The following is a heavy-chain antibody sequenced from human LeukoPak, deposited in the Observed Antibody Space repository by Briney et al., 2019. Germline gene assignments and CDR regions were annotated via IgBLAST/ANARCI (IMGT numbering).Heavy chain of an antibody. J-gene: IGHJ4*02. D-gene: IGHD6-19*01. V-gene: IGHV3-23*01. Sequence: PGGSLRLSCAASEFIFSSYWMSWVRQAPGKGLEWVSAISGSGGSTYYADSVKGRFTISRDNSKNTLYLQMNSLRAEDTAVYYCARSGWTALVYIPHDYWGQGTLVTVSS. CDR1: EFIFSSYW. CDR2: ISGSGGST. CDR3: ARSGWTALVYIPHDY.